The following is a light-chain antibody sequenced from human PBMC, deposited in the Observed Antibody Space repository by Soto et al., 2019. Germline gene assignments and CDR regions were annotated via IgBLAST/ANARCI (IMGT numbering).Light chain of an antibody. CDR3: QQSYSTPRGK. J-gene: IGKJ1*01. V-gene: IGKV1-39*01. CDR2: AAS. CDR1: QSISSY. Sequence: DIQITQSPSTLSASAVDRVTITFLASQSISSYLNWYQQKPGKAPKLLIYAASSLQSGVPSRLSGSGSGTDFTLTIRSLQPEDFATYYCQQSYSTPRGKCGQGTKVDIK.